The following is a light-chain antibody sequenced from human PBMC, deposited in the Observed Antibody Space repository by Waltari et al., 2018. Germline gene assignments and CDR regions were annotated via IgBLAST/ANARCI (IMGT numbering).Light chain of an antibody. CDR1: SSDVGGYNY. J-gene: IGLJ2*01. CDR2: EVS. Sequence: QSALTQPASVSGSPGQSVTISCTGTSSDVGGYNYVSWYQQHPGKAPKLMFYEVSHRPSGSSNRFSGSKSGNTASLTSAGLQAEDEADYCCSSYTSSSTVVFGGGTKLTVL. CDR3: SSYTSSSTVV. V-gene: IGLV2-14*01.